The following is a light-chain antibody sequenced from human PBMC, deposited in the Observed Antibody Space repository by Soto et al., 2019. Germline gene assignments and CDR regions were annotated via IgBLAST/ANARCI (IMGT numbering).Light chain of an antibody. CDR2: AAS. CDR3: QQYYSYPPT. J-gene: IGKJ1*01. V-gene: IGKV1-8*01. CDR1: QGISSY. Sequence: AIRVTRSPSSFSASTGDRATITCRASQGISSYLAWYQQKPGKAPKLLIYAASTLQSGVPSRFSGSGSGTDFTLTISCLQSEDFATYYCQQYYSYPPTFGQGTKVDI.